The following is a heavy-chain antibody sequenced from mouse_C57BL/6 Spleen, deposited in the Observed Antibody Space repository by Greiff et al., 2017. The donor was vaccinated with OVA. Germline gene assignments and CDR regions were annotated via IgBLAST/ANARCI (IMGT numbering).Heavy chain of an antibody. CDR1: GYTFTDYE. J-gene: IGHJ3*01. CDR3: TDPYGSSPSFAY. D-gene: IGHD1-1*01. V-gene: IGHV1-15*01. Sequence: VQLQQSGAELVRPGASVTLSCKASGYTFTDYEMHWVKQTPVHGLEWIGAIDPETGGTAYNQKFKGKAILTADKSSSTAYMELRSLTSEDSAVDYCTDPYGSSPSFAYWGQGTLVTVSA. CDR2: IDPETGGT.